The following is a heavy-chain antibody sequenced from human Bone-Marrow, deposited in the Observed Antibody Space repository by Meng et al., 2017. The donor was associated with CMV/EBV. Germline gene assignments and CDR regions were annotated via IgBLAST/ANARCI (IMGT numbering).Heavy chain of an antibody. Sequence: GESLKISCAASGFTFSDYYMNWVRQAPGKGLECVSYISTSGRVKYYADSVKGRFTISRDNAKNSVFLQMNSLRAEDTAVYYCATMWFGESPSYIWGQGTMVTVSS. V-gene: IGHV3-11*04. CDR1: GFTFSDYY. D-gene: IGHD3-10*01. J-gene: IGHJ3*02. CDR2: ISTSGRVK. CDR3: ATMWFGESPSYI.